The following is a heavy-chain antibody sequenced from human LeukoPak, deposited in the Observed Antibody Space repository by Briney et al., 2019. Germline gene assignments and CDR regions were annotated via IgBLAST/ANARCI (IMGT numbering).Heavy chain of an antibody. J-gene: IGHJ4*02. Sequence: PGGSLRLSCAASGFTFSSYSMNWVRQAPGKGLEWVSSISSSSSYIYYADSVKGRFTISRDNAKNSLYLQMNSLRAEDTAVYYCARDYTVPRAAVVTEYWGQGTLVTVSS. V-gene: IGHV3-21*04. CDR2: ISSSSSYI. CDR3: ARDYTVPRAAVVTEY. D-gene: IGHD6-13*01. CDR1: GFTFSSYS.